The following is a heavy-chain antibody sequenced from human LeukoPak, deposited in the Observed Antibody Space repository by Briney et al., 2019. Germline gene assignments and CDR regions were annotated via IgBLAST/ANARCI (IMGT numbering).Heavy chain of an antibody. CDR3: ARPRGGGSGSYYSLDY. V-gene: IGHV5-51*01. J-gene: IGHJ4*02. D-gene: IGHD3-10*01. CDR2: IYPGDSDP. Sequence: GESLKISCKGSGYSFTSYWIGWVRQMPGKGLEWMGIIYPGDSDPRYSPSFQGQVTISADKSISTAYLQWSSLKASDTAMYYCARPRGGGSGSYYSLDYWGQGTLVTVSS. CDR1: GYSFTSYW.